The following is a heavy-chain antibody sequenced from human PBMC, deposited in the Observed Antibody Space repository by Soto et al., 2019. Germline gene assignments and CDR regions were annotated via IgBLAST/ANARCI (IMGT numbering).Heavy chain of an antibody. Sequence: GGSLRLSCVASGFSFSKYAMNWVRQAPGKGLEWVSGISGSGGSAFFAHSVRGRFTISRDNSKNTVFLQMNGLRPEDTAVYYCEQDTSLGDPRTYYFDYWGQGTLVTVSS. CDR2: ISGSGGSA. CDR3: EQDTSLGDPRTYYFDY. J-gene: IGHJ4*02. D-gene: IGHD3-3*02. V-gene: IGHV3-23*01. CDR1: GFSFSKYA.